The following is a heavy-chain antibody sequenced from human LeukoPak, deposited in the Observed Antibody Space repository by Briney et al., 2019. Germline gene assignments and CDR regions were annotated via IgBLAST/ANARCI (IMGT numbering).Heavy chain of an antibody. J-gene: IGHJ4*02. V-gene: IGHV3-33*08. Sequence: GGSLRLSCAASGFTLSSYWMHWVRQAPGKGLEWVAIIWYGETNKYYADSVRGRFTISRDNSKNTLYLQVNSLRAEDTAVYYCARAGIVGVVPFFDYWGQGTLVTVSS. CDR2: IWYGETNK. CDR1: GFTLSSYW. D-gene: IGHD1-26*01. CDR3: ARAGIVGVVPFFDY.